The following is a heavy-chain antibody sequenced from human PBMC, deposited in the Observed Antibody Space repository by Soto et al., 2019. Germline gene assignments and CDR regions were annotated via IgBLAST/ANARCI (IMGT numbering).Heavy chain of an antibody. CDR3: ARVVVVTAIRYFDY. CDR2: INHSVST. CDR1: GGSFSGYY. D-gene: IGHD2-21*02. Sequence: PSETLSLTCAVYGGSFSGYYWSWIRQPPGKGLEWIGEINHSVSTNYNPSLKSRVTISVDTSKNQFSLKLSSVTAADTAVYYCARVVVVTAIRYFDYWGQGTLVTVSS. V-gene: IGHV4-34*01. J-gene: IGHJ4*02.